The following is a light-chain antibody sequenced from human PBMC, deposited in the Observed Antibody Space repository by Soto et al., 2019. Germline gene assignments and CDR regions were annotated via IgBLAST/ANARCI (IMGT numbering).Light chain of an antibody. J-gene: IGLJ2*01. CDR2: DVS. Sequence: QSALTQPASVSGSPGQSITISCTGTSSDVGTYNFVSWYQHHPGKAPKLMIYDVSNRPSGISNRFSGSKSGNTASLTISGLQADDEADYYCSSYTSSSTRAFGGGTKLTVL. CDR1: SSDVGTYNF. CDR3: SSYTSSSTRA. V-gene: IGLV2-14*03.